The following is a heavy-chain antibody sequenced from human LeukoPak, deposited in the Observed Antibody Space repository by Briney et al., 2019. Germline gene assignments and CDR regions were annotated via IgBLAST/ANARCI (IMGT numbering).Heavy chain of an antibody. CDR1: GGSFSVYY. J-gene: IGHJ4*02. CDR2: INHSGST. V-gene: IGHV4-34*01. D-gene: IGHD2-21*01. CDR3: ARGQYIVATARAGVSDY. Sequence: SETLSLTCAVYGGSFSVYYWSWIRQPPGKGLEWIGEINHSGSTNYNPSLKSRVTISVDTSKNQFSLKLSSVTAADTAVYYCARGQYIVATARAGVSDYWGQGTLVTVSS.